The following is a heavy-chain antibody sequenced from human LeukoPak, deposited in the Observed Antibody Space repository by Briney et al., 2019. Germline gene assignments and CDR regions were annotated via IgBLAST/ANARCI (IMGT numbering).Heavy chain of an antibody. CDR2: IYSDNT. V-gene: IGHV3-66*03. CDR1: GFTVSSNS. J-gene: IGHJ4*02. CDR3: AKAEERWLQSMPDY. Sequence: GGSLRLSCTVSGFTVSSNSMSWVRQAPGKGLEWVSFIYSDNTHYSDSVKGRFTISRDNSKNTLYLQMNSLRAEDTAVYYCAKAEERWLQSMPDYWGQGTLVTVSS. D-gene: IGHD5-24*01.